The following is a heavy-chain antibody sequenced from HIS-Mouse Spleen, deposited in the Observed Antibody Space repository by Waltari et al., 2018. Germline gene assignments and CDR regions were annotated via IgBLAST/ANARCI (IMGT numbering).Heavy chain of an antibody. CDR3: ARGHDYSNYFDY. Sequence: QVQLVQSGAEVKKPGASVKVSCKASGYTFTSSDIHGARQATGQGLEWMGWMNPNSGNTGYAQKFQGRVTMTRNTSISTAYMELSSLRSEDTAVYYCARGHDYSNYFDYWGQGTLVTVSS. J-gene: IGHJ4*02. D-gene: IGHD4-4*01. CDR1: GYTFTSSD. V-gene: IGHV1-8*01. CDR2: MNPNSGNT.